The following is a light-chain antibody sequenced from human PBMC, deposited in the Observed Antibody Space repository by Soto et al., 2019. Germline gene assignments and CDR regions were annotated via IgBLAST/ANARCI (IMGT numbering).Light chain of an antibody. J-gene: IGKJ1*01. Sequence: EIVMTQSPATLSVSPGERVTLSCRASQSISINLAWYQQKPGQAPRVHIFRASTRATGIPPRFSGSGSGTEFTLTISNLQSEDFAVYYCQQYNNWPPWTFGQGTKVEIK. CDR1: QSISIN. V-gene: IGKV3-15*01. CDR2: RAS. CDR3: QQYNNWPPWT.